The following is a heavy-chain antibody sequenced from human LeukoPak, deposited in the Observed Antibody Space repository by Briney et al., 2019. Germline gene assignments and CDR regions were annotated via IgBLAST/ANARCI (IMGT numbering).Heavy chain of an antibody. CDR1: GYTFTSYD. J-gene: IGHJ6*03. CDR3: AREPMNYYYMDV. CDR2: MNPKSGNT. Sequence: ASVKVSCKASGYTFTSYDIIWVRQATGQGLEWMGWMNPKSGNTGYAQRFQGRVTMTRNTSISTAYMELNRLRSDDTAVYYCAREPMNYYYMDVWGKGTTVTISS. V-gene: IGHV1-8*01.